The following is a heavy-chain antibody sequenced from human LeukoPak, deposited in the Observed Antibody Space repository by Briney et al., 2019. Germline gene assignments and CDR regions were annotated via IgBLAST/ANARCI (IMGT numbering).Heavy chain of an antibody. V-gene: IGHV4-4*07. CDR3: ARDLSGSLYFDY. Sequence: ETLSLTCTVSGGSISSYYWSWIRQPAGKGLEWIGRIYTSGSTNYNPSLKSRVTISVDRSTNQFSLNLRSVTAADTAVYFCARDLSGSLYFDYWGQGVLVTVSS. D-gene: IGHD3-10*01. J-gene: IGHJ4*02. CDR1: GGSISSYY. CDR2: IYTSGST.